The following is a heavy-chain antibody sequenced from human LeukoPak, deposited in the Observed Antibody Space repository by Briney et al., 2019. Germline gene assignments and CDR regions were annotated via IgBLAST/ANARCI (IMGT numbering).Heavy chain of an antibody. CDR2: ISTSGSS. CDR1: GGSISPYY. J-gene: IGHJ4*02. Sequence: SETLSLTCTVSGGSISPYYWGFIRQPAGKGLEWIGRISTSGSSKYNPSLESRVTMSVDTSKNQFSLKVTSVTAADTAMYYCARDRVSWHYFDYWGQGTLLTVSS. D-gene: IGHD5/OR15-5a*01. CDR3: ARDRVSWHYFDY. V-gene: IGHV4-4*07.